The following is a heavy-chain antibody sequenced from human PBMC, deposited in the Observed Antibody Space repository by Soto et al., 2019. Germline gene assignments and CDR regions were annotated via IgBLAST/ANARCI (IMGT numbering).Heavy chain of an antibody. CDR1: GFTFSSYW. D-gene: IGHD2-15*01. CDR3: VRTSLVVAAATREAY. J-gene: IGHJ4*02. V-gene: IGHV3-74*01. Sequence: EVQLVESGGGLVQPGESLRLSCAASGFTFSSYWMHWVRQAPGKGLVWVSRINSDGSSTSYAGSVKGRLTISRDNAKNTLYLQVNSLRAEDTAVYYCVRTSLVVAAATREAYWGQGTLVTVSS. CDR2: INSDGSST.